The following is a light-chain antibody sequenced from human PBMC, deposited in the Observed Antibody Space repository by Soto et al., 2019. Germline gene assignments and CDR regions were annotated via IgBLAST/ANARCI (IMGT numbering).Light chain of an antibody. J-gene: IGKJ5*01. Sequence: EIVLTQSTATLSLSPGERATLCCRASESVSRNLAWYQQKPGQAPRLLIYGASTRATGIPAGFSGSGSGTEFTLTISSLQSEDFAVYYCQQYNNWPPITFGQGTRLEIK. V-gene: IGKV3-15*01. CDR3: QQYNNWPPIT. CDR2: GAS. CDR1: ESVSRN.